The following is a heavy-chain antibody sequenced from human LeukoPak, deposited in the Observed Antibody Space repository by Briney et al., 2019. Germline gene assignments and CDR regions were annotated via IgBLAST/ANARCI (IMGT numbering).Heavy chain of an antibody. Sequence: GGSLRLSCAASGFTFSNAWMSWVRQPPGKGLELVSYISSSASTIYYADSVKGRFTISRDSAKNSLYLQMNSLGAEATAVYYCARRNYYYGMDVWGQGTTVTVSS. J-gene: IGHJ6*02. CDR1: GFTFSNAW. CDR2: ISSSASTI. CDR3: ARRNYYYGMDV. V-gene: IGHV3-11*04.